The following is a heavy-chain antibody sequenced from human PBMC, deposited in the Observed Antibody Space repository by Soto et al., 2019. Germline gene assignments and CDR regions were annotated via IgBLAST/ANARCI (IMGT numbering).Heavy chain of an antibody. D-gene: IGHD6-13*01. V-gene: IGHV1-18*04. CDR2: ISAYNGNT. J-gene: IGHJ4*02. CDR1: GYTSTSYG. CDR3: ARDWKAAAGPLAPDY. Sequence: ASVKVSCKASGYTSTSYGISWVRQAPGQGLEWMGWISAYNGNTNYAQKLQGRVTMTTDTSTSTAYMELRSLRSDDTAVYYCARDWKAAAGPLAPDYWGQGTLVTVSS.